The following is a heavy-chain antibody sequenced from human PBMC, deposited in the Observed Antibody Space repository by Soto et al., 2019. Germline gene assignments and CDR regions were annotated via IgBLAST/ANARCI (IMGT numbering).Heavy chain of an antibody. J-gene: IGHJ4*02. CDR1: GGSISSYY. D-gene: IGHD6-19*01. CDR3: ARVGAVAD. Sequence: SETLSLTCTVSGGSISSYYWSWIRQPPGKGLEWIGYIYYSGSTNYNPSLKSRVTISVDTSKNQFSLKLSSVTAADTAVYYCARVGAVADWGQGTLVTVS. V-gene: IGHV4-59*01. CDR2: IYYSGST.